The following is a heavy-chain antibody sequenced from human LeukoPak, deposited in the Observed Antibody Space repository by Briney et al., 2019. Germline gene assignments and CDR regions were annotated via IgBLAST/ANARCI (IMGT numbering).Heavy chain of an antibody. V-gene: IGHV1-69*04. CDR2: IIPILGIA. CDR1: GGTFSSYA. J-gene: IGHJ6*03. CDR3: ARVLSDYYYYYMDV. D-gene: IGHD2-2*01. Sequence: SVKVSCKASGGTFSSYAISWVRQAPGQGLEWMGRIIPILGIANYAQKFQGRVTITADKSTSTAYMELRSLRSDDTAVYYCARVLSDYYYYYMDVWAKGPRSPSP.